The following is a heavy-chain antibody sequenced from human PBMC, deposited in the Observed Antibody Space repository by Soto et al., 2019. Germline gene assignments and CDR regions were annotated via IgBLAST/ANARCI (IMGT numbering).Heavy chain of an antibody. J-gene: IGHJ4*02. V-gene: IGHV3-66*01. CDR1: GLIISNRY. D-gene: IGHD1-26*01. CDR2: IYTGGGT. Sequence: EVQVVESGGGLVQPGGSLRLSCAVSGLIISNRYMSWVRRAPGKGLECVSVIYTGGGTYYADSVKGRFTISRDSSKNTLFLPMNSLRAEDTAVYYCATQNSGTYFDNWGQGTLVTVSS. CDR3: ATQNSGTYFDN.